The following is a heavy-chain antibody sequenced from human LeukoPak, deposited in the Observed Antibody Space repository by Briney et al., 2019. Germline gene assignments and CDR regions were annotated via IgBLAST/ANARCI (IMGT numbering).Heavy chain of an antibody. Sequence: SETLSLTCTVSGGSISSYYWSWIRQPPGKGLEWIGYIYYSGCTNYNPSLKSRVTMSVDTPKNQFSLRLSSVTAADTAVYYCARGGGQSNAFDYWGQGTLVTVS. D-gene: IGHD2-15*01. CDR2: IYYSGCT. CDR3: ARGGGQSNAFDY. J-gene: IGHJ4*02. CDR1: GGSISSYY. V-gene: IGHV4-59*01.